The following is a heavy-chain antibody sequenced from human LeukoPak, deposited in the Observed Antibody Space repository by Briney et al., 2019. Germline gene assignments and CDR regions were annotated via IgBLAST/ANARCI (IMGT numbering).Heavy chain of an antibody. V-gene: IGHV3-30*04. Sequence: GGSLRLSCAASGFTFSSYAMHWVRQAPGKGLEWVAVISYDGSNKYYADSVKGRFTISRNNSKNTLYLQMNSLRAEDTAVYYCARDLLLRFGELFDYFDYWGQGTLVTVSS. CDR2: ISYDGSNK. CDR1: GFTFSSYA. CDR3: ARDLLLRFGELFDYFDY. J-gene: IGHJ4*02. D-gene: IGHD3-10*01.